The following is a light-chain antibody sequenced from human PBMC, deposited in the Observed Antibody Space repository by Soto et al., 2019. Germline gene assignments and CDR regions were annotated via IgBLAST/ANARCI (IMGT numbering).Light chain of an antibody. V-gene: IGKV1-33*01. CDR3: QQYDNLLPIT. Sequence: IQMTQSPSSLSASVGDRVTITCQASQDIAKNLNWYQQKPGKAPKLLIYNASSLQTGVPSRFSGSGSATHFTFTISSLQSEDIATYYCQQYDNLLPITFGQGTRLEIK. CDR1: QDIAKN. CDR2: NAS. J-gene: IGKJ5*01.